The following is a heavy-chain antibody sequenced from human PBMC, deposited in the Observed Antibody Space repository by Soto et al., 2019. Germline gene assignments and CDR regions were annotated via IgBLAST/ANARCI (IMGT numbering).Heavy chain of an antibody. Sequence: EVQLVESGGGLVQPGGSLRLSYATSGFTFSDHYLEWVRQAPGKGLEWVGRSRNRAQSYTTEYAASVKGRFTISRDDSKNSLYLQVNSLTTDDTAVYYCVLWVRGVINYWGQRTLVTVSS. D-gene: IGHD3-10*01. J-gene: IGHJ4*02. CDR2: SRNRAQSYTT. CDR1: GFTFSDHY. CDR3: VLWVRGVINY. V-gene: IGHV3-72*01.